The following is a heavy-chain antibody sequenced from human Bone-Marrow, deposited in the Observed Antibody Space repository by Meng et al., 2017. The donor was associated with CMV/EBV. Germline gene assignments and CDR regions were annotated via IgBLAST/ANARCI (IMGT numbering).Heavy chain of an antibody. CDR1: AYTSTSYG. V-gene: IGHV1-18*01. J-gene: IGHJ6*02. Sequence: AALKISCNASAYTSTSYGISRVRQAPGQGREWMGWISAYNGNTNYAQKLEGRVTMTTNTSTSTAYTELRSLRSDDTAVYYCARELDNSDFWSGYGYYYYGMDVWGQGTTVTVSS. D-gene: IGHD3-3*01. CDR3: ARELDNSDFWSGYGYYYYGMDV. CDR2: ISAYNGNT.